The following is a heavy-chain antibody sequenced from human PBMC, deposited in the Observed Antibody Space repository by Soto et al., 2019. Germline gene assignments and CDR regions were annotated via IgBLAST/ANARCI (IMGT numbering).Heavy chain of an antibody. CDR1: GDSISEFY. Sequence: QVQLQESGPGLVRPSETLSLTCTVSGDSISEFYWSWIRQPAGKGMEGIGRIYGSGSLYASGTTTHNPSLKSRITMSVDMSKNQVSLKLTSVTAADTAVYYCVRGGGTDSRSMYYYNGMDVWGQGTTVTVSS. V-gene: IGHV4-4*07. D-gene: IGHD3-3*01. J-gene: IGHJ6*02. CDR3: VRGGGTDSRSMYYYNGMDV. CDR2: IYGSGSLYASGTT.